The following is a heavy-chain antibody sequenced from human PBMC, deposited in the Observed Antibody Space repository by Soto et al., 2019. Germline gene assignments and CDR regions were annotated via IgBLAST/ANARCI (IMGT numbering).Heavy chain of an antibody. J-gene: IGHJ4*02. CDR3: ARESEHHNSNSDY. D-gene: IGHD1-1*01. CDR1: WFTFTSYS. CDR2: ISSTTNYI. Sequence: GGSLRLSCAASWFTFTSYSVNWVRQAPGKGLEWVSSISSTTNYIYYGDSMKGRFTISRDNAENSLYLEMNSLRAEDTAVYYCARESEHHNSNSDYWGQGTLVTVSS. V-gene: IGHV3-21*06.